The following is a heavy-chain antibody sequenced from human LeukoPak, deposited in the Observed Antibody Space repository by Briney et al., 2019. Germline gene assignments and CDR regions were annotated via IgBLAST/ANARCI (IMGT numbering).Heavy chain of an antibody. J-gene: IGHJ4*02. CDR1: GFTFSNYT. Sequence: GGSLRLSCAASGFTFSNYTMNWVRQAPGKGLEWVSSISRSSSHIYYADSVKGRFTISRDNAKHSLYLQMNSLRAEDTALYHCARGYDSSGYLFDYWGQGTLVTVSS. V-gene: IGHV3-21*04. CDR3: ARGYDSSGYLFDY. D-gene: IGHD3-22*01. CDR2: ISRSSSHI.